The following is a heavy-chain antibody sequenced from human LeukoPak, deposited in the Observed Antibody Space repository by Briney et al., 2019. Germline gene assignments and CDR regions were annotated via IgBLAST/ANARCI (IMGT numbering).Heavy chain of an antibody. J-gene: IGHJ4*02. CDR1: GGSISSGGNY. CDR3: GRVTTGTVDH. Sequence: TSETLSLTCAVSGGSISSGGNYWRWIRQPAGKGLEYIGRIYASGSTNYNPSLKSRVTISVDMSKSQFSLKLNSVTAADTAVYYCGRVTTGTVDHWGQGTLVTVSS. CDR2: IYASGST. V-gene: IGHV4-61*02. D-gene: IGHD1-1*01.